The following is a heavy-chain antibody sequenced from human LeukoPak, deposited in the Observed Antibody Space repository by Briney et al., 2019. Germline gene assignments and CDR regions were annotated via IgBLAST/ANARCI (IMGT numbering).Heavy chain of an antibody. CDR2: INHSGST. Sequence: SXTLSLTCAVYGGSFSGYYWSWIRQPPGKGGEWIGEINHSGSTNYNPSLKRGVTISVDKSKNQFSLKLSSVTAADTAVYYCARGGGSGSYCWFDPWGQGTLVTVSS. J-gene: IGHJ5*02. CDR3: ARGGGSGSYCWFDP. V-gene: IGHV4-34*01. D-gene: IGHD1-26*01. CDR1: GGSFSGYY.